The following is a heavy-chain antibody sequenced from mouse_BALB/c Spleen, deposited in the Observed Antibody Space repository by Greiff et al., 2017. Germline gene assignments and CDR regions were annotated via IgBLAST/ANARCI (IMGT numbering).Heavy chain of an antibody. CDR3: ASHGNPYYYAMDY. J-gene: IGHJ4*01. Sequence: EVQLQQSGPELVKPGASVRIPCKASGYTFTDYNMDWVKQSHGKSLEWIGDINPNNGGTIYNQKFKGKATLTVDKSSSTAYMELRSLTSEDTAVYYCASHGNPYYYAMDYWGQGTSVTVSS. D-gene: IGHD2-1*01. CDR2: INPNNGGT. CDR1: GYTFTDYN. V-gene: IGHV1-18*01.